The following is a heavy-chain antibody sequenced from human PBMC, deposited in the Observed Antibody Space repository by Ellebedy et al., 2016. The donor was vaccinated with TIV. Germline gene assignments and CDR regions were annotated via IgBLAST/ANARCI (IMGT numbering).Heavy chain of an antibody. Sequence: GGSLRLSCAASGFTFSIYNMNWVRQAPGKGLEWVSSIGGSSNYIYYADSVKGRFTISRDNAKNSLYLQMNSLRTEDTALYYCTKDISTTVVWGAFDIWGHGTMVIVSS. CDR3: TKDISTTVVWGAFDI. J-gene: IGHJ3*02. D-gene: IGHD3-16*01. CDR2: IGGSSNYI. CDR1: GFTFSIYN. V-gene: IGHV3-21*04.